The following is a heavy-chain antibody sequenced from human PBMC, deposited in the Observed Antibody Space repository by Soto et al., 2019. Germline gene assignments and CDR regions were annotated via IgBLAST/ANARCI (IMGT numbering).Heavy chain of an antibody. J-gene: IGHJ6*02. CDR2: ISDTGGST. CDR1: GFTFKKHA. V-gene: IGHV3-64D*06. Sequence: GSLRLSCSASGFTFKKHAMHWVRQAPGTGLEYVSGISDTGGSTFHADSVKGSFSISRDNSRGTLFLQMNSLRIENPAVYYCVKGSRGEYSYNFNVVDVWGQGTKVTVSS. CDR3: VKGSRGEYSYNFNVVDV. D-gene: IGHD1-1*01.